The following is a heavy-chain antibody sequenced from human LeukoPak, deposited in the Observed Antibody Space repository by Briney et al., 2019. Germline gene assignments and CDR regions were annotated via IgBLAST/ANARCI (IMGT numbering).Heavy chain of an antibody. Sequence: GGSLRLSCAASGFTFSSYWMHWVRQAPGKGLVWVSRINSDGSSTSYADSVKGRFTISRDNAKNSLYLQMNSLRAEDTAVYYCARDHLYCSSTSCYANYFDYWGQGTLVTVSS. D-gene: IGHD2-2*01. CDR2: INSDGSST. V-gene: IGHV3-74*01. J-gene: IGHJ4*02. CDR1: GFTFSSYW. CDR3: ARDHLYCSSTSCYANYFDY.